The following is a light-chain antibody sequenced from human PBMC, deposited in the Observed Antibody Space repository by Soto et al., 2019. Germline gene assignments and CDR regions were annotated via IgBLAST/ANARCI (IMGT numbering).Light chain of an antibody. J-gene: IGKJ5*01. V-gene: IGKV3-20*01. Sequence: EIVLTQSPGTLSLSPGERATLSCRASQTVSSNYLAWYQKRPGQAPRLLIYGASSRATGVPDRFSGSGSGTEFTLSISGLQSEDFAVYFCQQYNNWTFSFGQGTRLEIK. CDR3: QQYNNWTFS. CDR1: QTVSSNY. CDR2: GAS.